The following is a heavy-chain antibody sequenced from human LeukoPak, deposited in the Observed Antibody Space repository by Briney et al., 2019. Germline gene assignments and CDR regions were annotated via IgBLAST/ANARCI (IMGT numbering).Heavy chain of an antibody. J-gene: IGHJ4*02. CDR2: ISGRGGST. CDR3: AKDPDCTSGICYTFFDY. D-gene: IGHD2-8*01. Sequence: PEGSLRLSCAASGFTVSSNYMNWVRQAPGKGLEWVSAISGRGGSTYYADSVKGRFTISRDNSKNTLYLQMNSLRAEDTAVYYCAKDPDCTSGICYTFFDYSGQGTLVTVSS. CDR1: GFTVSSNY. V-gene: IGHV3-23*01.